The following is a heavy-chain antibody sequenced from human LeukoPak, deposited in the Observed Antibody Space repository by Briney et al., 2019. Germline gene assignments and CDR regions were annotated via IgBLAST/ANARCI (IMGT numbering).Heavy chain of an antibody. J-gene: IGHJ6*03. Sequence: GGSLRLSCAASGFTFSSYSMNWVRQAPGKGLEWVSSISSSSSYIYYADSVKGRVTISRDNAKNSLYLQMNSLRAEDTAVYYCASPADCSGGSCYSNYYYYMDVWGKGTTVTVSS. V-gene: IGHV3-21*01. CDR3: ASPADCSGGSCYSNYYYYMDV. D-gene: IGHD2-15*01. CDR1: GFTFSSYS. CDR2: ISSSSSYI.